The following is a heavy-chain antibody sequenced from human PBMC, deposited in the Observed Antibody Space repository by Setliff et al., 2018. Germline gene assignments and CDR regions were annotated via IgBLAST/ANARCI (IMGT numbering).Heavy chain of an antibody. D-gene: IGHD2-2*01. CDR1: GYILTSSG. J-gene: IGHJ4*02. Sequence: ASVKVSCKASGYILTSSGITWVRQAPGQGLEWMGWISGFNGVTNYAQTFQGRVTLTTDTSTSTAYMELRSLGSDDTAVYYCSRLVRFCIRTSCQRLSGGEFWGQGTLVTVSS. CDR2: ISGFNGVT. V-gene: IGHV1-18*01. CDR3: SRLVRFCIRTSCQRLSGGEF.